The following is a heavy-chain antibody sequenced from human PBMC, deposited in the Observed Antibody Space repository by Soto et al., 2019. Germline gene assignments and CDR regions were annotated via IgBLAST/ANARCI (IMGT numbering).Heavy chain of an antibody. J-gene: IGHJ5*02. CDR1: GYTFTNYG. D-gene: IGHD3-22*01. V-gene: IGHV1-18*01. CDR2: ISNGNT. Sequence: QVQLVRSGAEVKKPGASVKVSCKTSGYTFTNYGISWVRQAPGQGLEWMGWISNGNTNYAQKLQGRVTMTTDTSTSTAYMELRSLRYDDTAVYYCARDYDSSGYYFSWGQGTLVTVSS. CDR3: ARDYDSSGYYFS.